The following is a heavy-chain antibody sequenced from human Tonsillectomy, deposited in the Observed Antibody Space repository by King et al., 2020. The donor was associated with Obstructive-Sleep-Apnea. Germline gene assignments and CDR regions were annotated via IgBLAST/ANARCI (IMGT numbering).Heavy chain of an antibody. CDR3: ARDMSAYDSTSPAY. Sequence: QLVQSGAEVKKPGASVKVSCKASGYSFTGYYIHWVRQAPGQGLEWVGWVSPNSGATQYAQKVQDRATMTRDTSISTAYMELSRLRSDDTAIYFCARDMSAYDSTSPAYWGQGTLVTVSS. V-gene: IGHV1-2*02. D-gene: IGHD3-22*01. CDR1: GYSFTGYY. CDR2: VSPNSGAT. J-gene: IGHJ4*02.